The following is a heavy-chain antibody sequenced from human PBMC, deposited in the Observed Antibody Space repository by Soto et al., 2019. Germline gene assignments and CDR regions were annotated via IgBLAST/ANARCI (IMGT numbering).Heavy chain of an antibody. J-gene: IGHJ6*02. CDR2: INPSGGST. V-gene: IGHV1-46*01. Sequence: ASVKVSCKASGYTFTSYYMHWVRQAPGQGLEWMGIINPSGGSTSYAQKFQGRVTMTRDTSTSTVYMELSSLRSEDTAVYYCARDLPGYSSSAYYYGMDVWGQGTTVTVSS. D-gene: IGHD6-13*01. CDR3: ARDLPGYSSSAYYYGMDV. CDR1: GYTFTSYY.